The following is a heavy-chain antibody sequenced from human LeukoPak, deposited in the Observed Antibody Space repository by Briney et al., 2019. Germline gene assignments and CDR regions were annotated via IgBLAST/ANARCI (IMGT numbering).Heavy chain of an antibody. D-gene: IGHD5-24*01. CDR3: ARRPDGDSHFDY. J-gene: IGHJ4*02. Sequence: SETLSLTCTVSGDSISSYYWNWVRQPPGKGLEWIGYTFYGGSTNYNPSLKSRVTISVDTSKSQFSLRLSSVTAADTAVYYCARRPDGDSHFDYWGQGTLVTVSS. CDR1: GDSISSYY. V-gene: IGHV4-59*01. CDR2: TFYGGST.